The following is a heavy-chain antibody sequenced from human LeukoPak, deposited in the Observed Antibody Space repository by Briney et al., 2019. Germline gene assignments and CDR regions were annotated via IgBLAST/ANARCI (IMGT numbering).Heavy chain of an antibody. J-gene: IGHJ4*02. D-gene: IGHD3-22*01. Sequence: SETLSLACTVAGGSLSSSSYYWGWIRQPPGRGLEWRGRIYFSGSTYYNPSLKSRVPISVDTSKNQFSLKLSSVTAADTAVYYCARSGKSYYDSSGYYPGYWGQGTLVTVSS. CDR3: ARSGKSYYDSSGYYPGY. CDR2: IYFSGST. CDR1: GGSLSSSSYY. V-gene: IGHV4-39*07.